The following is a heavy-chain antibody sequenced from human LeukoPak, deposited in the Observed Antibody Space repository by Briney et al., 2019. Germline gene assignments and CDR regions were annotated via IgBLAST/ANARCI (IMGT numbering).Heavy chain of an antibody. CDR2: IYHSGST. CDR3: ARGAGRFLEWFLDY. D-gene: IGHD3-3*01. V-gene: IGHV4-4*02. Sequence: PSGTLSLTCAVSGGSISSSNRWSWVRQPPGKGLEWIGEIYHSGSTNYNPSLKSRVTISVDKSKNQFSLKLSSVTAADTAVYYCARGAGRFLEWFLDYWGQGTLVTVSS. CDR1: GGSISSSNR. J-gene: IGHJ4*02.